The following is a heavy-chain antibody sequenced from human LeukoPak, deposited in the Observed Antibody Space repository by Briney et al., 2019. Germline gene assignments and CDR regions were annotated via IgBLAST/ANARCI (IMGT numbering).Heavy chain of an antibody. D-gene: IGHD3-22*01. CDR1: GGSISSGDYY. Sequence: SQTLSLTCTVSGGSISSGDYYWGWIRQPPGKGLEWIGYIYYSGSTYYNPSLKSRVTISVDTSKNQFSLKLSSVTAADTAVYYCARDLDYYDSSGYLNWFDPWGQGTLVTVSS. CDR2: IYYSGST. CDR3: ARDLDYYDSSGYLNWFDP. V-gene: IGHV4-30-4*01. J-gene: IGHJ5*02.